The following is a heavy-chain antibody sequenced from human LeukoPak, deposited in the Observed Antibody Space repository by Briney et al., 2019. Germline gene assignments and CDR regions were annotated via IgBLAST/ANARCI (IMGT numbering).Heavy chain of an antibody. CDR1: GGSISSYY. J-gene: IGHJ4*02. V-gene: IGHV4-59*01. CDR3: ARDYYGGNNFDY. Sequence: SETLSLTCTVSGGSISSYYWSWIRQPPGKGLEWIGYIYYSGSTNYNPSLKSRVTISVDTSKNQFSLKLSSVTAADTAVYYCARDYYGGNNFDYGGQGTLVTVSS. D-gene: IGHD4-23*01. CDR2: IYYSGST.